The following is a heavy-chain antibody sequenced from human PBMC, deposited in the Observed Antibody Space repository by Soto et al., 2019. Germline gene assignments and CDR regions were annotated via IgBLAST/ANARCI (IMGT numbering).Heavy chain of an antibody. CDR2: IYYSGST. CDR3: ARARGARYFDY. Sequence: QVQLQESGPGLVKPSQTLSLTCTVSGGSISSGDYYWSWIRQPPWKGLEWIGYIYYSGSTYYNPSLKRRVTISVDTSKSQFSLKLSSVTAADTAVYYCARARGARYFDYWGQGTLVTVSS. J-gene: IGHJ4*02. CDR1: GGSISSGDYY. V-gene: IGHV4-30-4*01. D-gene: IGHD2-15*01.